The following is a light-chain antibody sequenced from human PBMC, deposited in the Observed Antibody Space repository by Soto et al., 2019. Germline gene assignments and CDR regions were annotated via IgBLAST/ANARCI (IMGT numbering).Light chain of an antibody. J-gene: IGKJ3*01. Sequence: DIQMTQSPSSLSASVGDRVTITCRASQSISYYLHWYQQKPGRAPKLLIYTASSLESGVPSRFSGRGSGKEFTLTIGGLQPEDFATYYCQQSYSTPFTFGPGTKVDI. CDR2: TAS. CDR3: QQSYSTPFT. CDR1: QSISYY. V-gene: IGKV1-39*01.